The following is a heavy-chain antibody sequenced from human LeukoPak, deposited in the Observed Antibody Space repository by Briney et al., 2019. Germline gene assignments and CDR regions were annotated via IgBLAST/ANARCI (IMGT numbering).Heavy chain of an antibody. CDR3: ARDLSMVRGPLDY. CDR2: IWYDGSDI. D-gene: IGHD3-10*01. CDR1: GXIFSTYG. Sequence: GGSLRLSWAASGXIFSTYGVHWVRQAPGKGLESVAVIWYDGSDIYYADSVKGRFTISRDNSKNTLYLQVNSLRAEDTAVYYCARDLSMVRGPLDYWGQGTLVTVSS. V-gene: IGHV3-33*01. J-gene: IGHJ4*02.